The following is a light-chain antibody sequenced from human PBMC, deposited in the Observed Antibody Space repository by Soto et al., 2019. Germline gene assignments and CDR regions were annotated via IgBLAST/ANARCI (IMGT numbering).Light chain of an antibody. CDR2: GAS. V-gene: IGKV3-20*01. Sequence: EIVLTQSPGTLSLSPGERATLSCRASQSVSSSYLSWYQQKPGQAPRLVIYGASSRATGIPDRFSGSGSGTDFTLTISRLEPEDFEVYYCQQNGNLPWTLGQGTKVDIK. CDR3: QQNGNLPWT. CDR1: QSVSSSY. J-gene: IGKJ1*01.